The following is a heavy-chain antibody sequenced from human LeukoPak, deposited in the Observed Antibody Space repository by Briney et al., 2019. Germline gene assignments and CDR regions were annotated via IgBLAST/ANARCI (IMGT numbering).Heavy chain of an antibody. CDR2: IPSSTSYI. D-gene: IGHD6-19*01. Sequence: PGGSLGFPFEAPGFTFSGYKMNWFRKVPGKGRGGVYSIPSSTSYIFYADSVKGRFTISRDNAKNSLYLQMNSLRAEDTAVYYCARASGWYERGPDYYYYYMDVWGKGTTVTVSS. CDR1: GFTFSGYK. J-gene: IGHJ6*03. CDR3: ARASGWYERGPDYYYYYMDV. V-gene: IGHV3-21*01.